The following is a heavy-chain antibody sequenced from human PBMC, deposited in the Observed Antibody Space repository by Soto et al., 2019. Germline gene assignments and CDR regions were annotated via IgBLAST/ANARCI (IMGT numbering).Heavy chain of an antibody. J-gene: IGHJ5*02. CDR1: GYIFTNND. CDR3: ARMASFGSLNWFDP. V-gene: IGHV1-8*01. D-gene: IGHD5-18*01. Sequence: ASVKVSCKASGYIFTNNDVSWVRQATGQGLEWMGWMNPGSGDTGYAQKFQGRVTMTRDISIATAYMELSSLRADDTAIYYCARMASFGSLNWFDPWGQGTLVTVSS. CDR2: MNPGSGDT.